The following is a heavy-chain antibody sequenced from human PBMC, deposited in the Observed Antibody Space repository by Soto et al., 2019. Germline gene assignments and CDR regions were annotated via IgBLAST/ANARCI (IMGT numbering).Heavy chain of an antibody. Sequence: PGGSXRLSCTASGVMFLSHGMHWVRQAPGNGREWVAFVSDQRSDKFYADSVKGVGTVSRDKPSNTPSLQMHTLRLDDSAVYFCWVEDVPEFWGQGTRVNVSS. D-gene: IGHD3-10*02. CDR2: VSDQRSDK. J-gene: IGHJ4*01. V-gene: IGHV3-30*03. CDR1: GVMFLSHG. CDR3: WVEDVPEF.